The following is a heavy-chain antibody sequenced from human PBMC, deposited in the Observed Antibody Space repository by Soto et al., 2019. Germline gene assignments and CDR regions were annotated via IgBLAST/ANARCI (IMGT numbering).Heavy chain of an antibody. CDR2: INTNTGNP. CDR3: ARARWLQLRNYYYYGMDV. CDR1: GYTFTSYA. V-gene: IGHV7-4-1*01. D-gene: IGHD5-12*01. Sequence: GASVKVSCKASGYTFTSYAMNWVRQAPRQGLEWMGWINTNTGNPTYAQGFTGRFVFSLDTSVSTAYLQICSLKAEDTAVYYCARARWLQLRNYYYYGMDVWGQGTTVTVSS. J-gene: IGHJ6*02.